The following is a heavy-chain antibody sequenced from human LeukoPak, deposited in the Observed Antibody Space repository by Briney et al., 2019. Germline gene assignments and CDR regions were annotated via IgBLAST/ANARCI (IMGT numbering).Heavy chain of an antibody. J-gene: IGHJ4*02. CDR2: IRYDGSNK. Sequence: PGGXLRLSCAASGFTFSSYGMHWVRQAPGKGLEGVAFIRYDGSNKYYADSVKGRFTISRDNSKNTLYLQMNSLRAEDTAVYYCAKVPSYCSSTSCLGDYWGQGTLVTVSS. CDR1: GFTFSSYG. V-gene: IGHV3-30*02. D-gene: IGHD2-2*01. CDR3: AKVPSYCSSTSCLGDY.